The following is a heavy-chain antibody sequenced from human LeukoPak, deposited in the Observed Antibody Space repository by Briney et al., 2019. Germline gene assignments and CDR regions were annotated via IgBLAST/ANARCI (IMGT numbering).Heavy chain of an antibody. V-gene: IGHV3-73*01. CDR3: ARSYGSGSYYNPGDV. D-gene: IGHD3-10*01. J-gene: IGHJ6*04. Sequence: GGSLRLSCAASGFTFSSYAMRWVRQASGKGREWVGRIRSKANSYATAYAASVKGRFTISRDDSKNTAYLQMNSLKTEDTAVYYCARSYGSGSYYNPGDVWGKGTTVTVSS. CDR2: IRSKANSYAT. CDR1: GFTFSSYA.